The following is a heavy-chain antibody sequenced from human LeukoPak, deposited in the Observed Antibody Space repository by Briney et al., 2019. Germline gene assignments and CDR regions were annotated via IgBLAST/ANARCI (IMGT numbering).Heavy chain of an antibody. CDR2: IYYSGST. CDR1: GGSISSSSYY. Sequence: SGTLSLTCTVSGGSISSSSYYWGWIRQPPGKGLEWIGSIYYSGSTYYNPSLKSRVTISVDTSKNQFSLKLSSVTAADTAVYYCARRGYGGNLHYFDYWGQGTLVTVSS. D-gene: IGHD4-23*01. V-gene: IGHV4-39*01. J-gene: IGHJ4*02. CDR3: ARRGYGGNLHYFDY.